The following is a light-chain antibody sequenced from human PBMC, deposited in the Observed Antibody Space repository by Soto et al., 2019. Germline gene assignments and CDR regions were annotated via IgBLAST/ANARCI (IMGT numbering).Light chain of an antibody. CDR1: QSISNW. CDR3: QQYSSFPYT. CDR2: KAS. Sequence: DIQMTQSPSTLSSPVGDRVTITCRASQSISNWLAWYQQKPGKAPKLLIYKASRLQSGVPSRFSGSGSGTEFTLTISSLQPDDFATYYCQQYSSFPYTFGQGTKLEIK. V-gene: IGKV1-5*03. J-gene: IGKJ2*01.